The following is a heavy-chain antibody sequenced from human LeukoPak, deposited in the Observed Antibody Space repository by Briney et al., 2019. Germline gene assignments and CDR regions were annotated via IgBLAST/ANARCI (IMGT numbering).Heavy chain of an antibody. D-gene: IGHD3-22*01. CDR2: IYYSGST. CDR1: GHSISSYY. J-gene: IGHJ6*02. V-gene: IGHV4-59*01. Sequence: PSETLSLTCTVSGHSISSYYWSCLPQPPGKGLEWFGYIYYSGSTNYNPSLKSRVTISLGTSKNQFSLKLSSGTAADTAVYYCARVGYDSSGYLYGMDVWGQGTTVTVSS. CDR3: ARVGYDSSGYLYGMDV.